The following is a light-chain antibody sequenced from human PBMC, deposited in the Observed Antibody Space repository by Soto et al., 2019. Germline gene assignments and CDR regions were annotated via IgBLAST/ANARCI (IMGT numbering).Light chain of an antibody. J-gene: IGKJ1*01. CDR2: LDS. Sequence: DIVMTQSPLSLPVTPGEPASISCRSSQSLLHSNGYNYLDWYLQKPGQSPQLLIYLDSNRASGVPDRFSGSGSGTDCTLKISRVEAEDVGVYYCMQALQTPWTFGQGTKVEIK. CDR3: MQALQTPWT. V-gene: IGKV2-28*01. CDR1: QSLLHSNGYNY.